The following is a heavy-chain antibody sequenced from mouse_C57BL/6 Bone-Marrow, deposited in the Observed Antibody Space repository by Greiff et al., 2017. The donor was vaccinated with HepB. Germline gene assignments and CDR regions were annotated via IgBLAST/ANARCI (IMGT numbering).Heavy chain of an antibody. Sequence: VQLQQPGAELVRPGTSVKLSCKASGYTFTSYRMHWVKQRPGQGLEWIGVIDPSDSYTNYNQKFKGKATLTVDTSSSTAYMQLSSLTSEDSAVYYCANWDDYFDYWGQGTTLTVSS. D-gene: IGHD4-1*01. J-gene: IGHJ2*01. CDR3: ANWDDYFDY. V-gene: IGHV1-59*01. CDR1: GYTFTSYR. CDR2: IDPSDSYT.